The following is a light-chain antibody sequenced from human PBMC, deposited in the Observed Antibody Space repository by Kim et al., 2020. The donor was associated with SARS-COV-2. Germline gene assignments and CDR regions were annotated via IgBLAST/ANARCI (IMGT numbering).Light chain of an antibody. CDR3: CAYAGFSTLV. V-gene: IGLV2-8*01. CDR1: SSDIGEYDF. Sequence: QSALTQPPSASGSPGQSVTITCTGTSSDIGEYDFVSWYQQHPGQVPKLMIYEVTKRPSGVPDRFSGSKSGNTASLTVSGLQAEDEAQYYCCAYAGFSTLVFGTGTQLTVL. CDR2: EVT. J-gene: IGLJ1*01.